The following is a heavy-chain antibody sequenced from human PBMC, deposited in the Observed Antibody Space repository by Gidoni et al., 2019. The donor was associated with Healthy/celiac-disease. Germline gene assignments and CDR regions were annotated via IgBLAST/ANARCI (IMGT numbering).Heavy chain of an antibody. J-gene: IGHJ4*02. CDR2: INPSGGST. Sequence: QVQLVQSGAEVKKPGASVKVSCKASGYTFTSYYMHWVRQAPGQGLEWMGIINPSGGSTSYAQKFQGRVTMTRDTSTSTVYMELSSLRSEDTAVYYCARGSLTYYYDSSGYHYFDYWGQGTLVTVSS. D-gene: IGHD3-22*01. V-gene: IGHV1-46*01. CDR1: GYTFTSYY. CDR3: ARGSLTYYYDSSGYHYFDY.